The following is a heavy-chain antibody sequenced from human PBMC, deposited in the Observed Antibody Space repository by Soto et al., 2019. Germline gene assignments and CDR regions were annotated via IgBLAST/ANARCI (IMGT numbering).Heavy chain of an antibody. D-gene: IGHD2-21*02. CDR2: IGRRSDI. Sequence: PGGALRLSCEASGFSFSTYSMHWVRQAPGKGLEWDSSIGRRSDIYYADSVKGRFTISRDNAKNSVSLQMNSLRDEDTAVYYCAREETAWPLAYGLDVWGQGTTVTVSS. CDR3: AREETAWPLAYGLDV. CDR1: GFSFSTYS. J-gene: IGHJ6*02. V-gene: IGHV3-21*01.